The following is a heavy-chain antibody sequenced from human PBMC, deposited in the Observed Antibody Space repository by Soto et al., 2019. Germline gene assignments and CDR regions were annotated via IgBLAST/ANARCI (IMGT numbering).Heavy chain of an antibody. J-gene: IGHJ4*02. Sequence: GGSLILSFAASGFTFSIFAMSWVRQSPGKGLEWVSTISGSGGSTYYADAVKGRFTISRDNSMGTLYLQMKSLRVEDTAIYYCAKEVSLGSTVDLGYWGQGALVTVSS. V-gene: IGHV3-23*01. D-gene: IGHD7-27*01. CDR1: GFTFSIFA. CDR2: ISGSGGST. CDR3: AKEVSLGSTVDLGY.